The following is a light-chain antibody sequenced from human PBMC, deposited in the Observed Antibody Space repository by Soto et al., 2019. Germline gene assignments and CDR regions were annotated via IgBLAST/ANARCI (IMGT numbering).Light chain of an antibody. CDR1: QSISSW. CDR3: QQYNSYWT. Sequence: IQMTQSPSTLSASVGDRVTITCRASQSISSWLAWYQQKPGKAPKLLIYDASSLESGVPSRFSGSGSGTEFTLTISRLQTDDFATYYCQQYNSYWTFGQGTKVDIK. CDR2: DAS. V-gene: IGKV1-5*01. J-gene: IGKJ1*01.